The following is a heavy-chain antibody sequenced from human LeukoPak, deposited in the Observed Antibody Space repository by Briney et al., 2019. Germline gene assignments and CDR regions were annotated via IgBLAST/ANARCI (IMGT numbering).Heavy chain of an antibody. V-gene: IGHV4-59*01. CDR3: ARVGSFSMDV. CDR2: VSNSGTT. J-gene: IGHJ6*03. Sequence: SETLSLTCTVSGGSISTYYWSWIRQPPGKGLEWIGYVSNSGTTNCNPSLKSRVTISVDTSKNQFSLKLSSVTAADTAVYYCARVGSFSMDVWGKGTTVTVSS. CDR1: GGSISTYY.